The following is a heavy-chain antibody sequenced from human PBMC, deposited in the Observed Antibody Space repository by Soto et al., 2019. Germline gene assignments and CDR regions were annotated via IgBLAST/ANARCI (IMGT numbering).Heavy chain of an antibody. CDR1: GYTFTSYG. CDR3: ARDSRPVVVPAAMGGY. V-gene: IGHV1-18*01. Sequence: QVQLVQSGAEVKKPGASVKVSCKASGYTFTSYGISWVRQAPGQGLEWMGWISAYNGNTNYAQKLQGRVTMTTDTXTXXAYMELRSLRSDDTAVYYCARDSRPVVVPAAMGGYWGQGTLVTVSS. CDR2: ISAYNGNT. D-gene: IGHD2-2*01. J-gene: IGHJ4*02.